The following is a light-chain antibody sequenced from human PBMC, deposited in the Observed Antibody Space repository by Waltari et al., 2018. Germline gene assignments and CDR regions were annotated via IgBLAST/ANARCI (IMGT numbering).Light chain of an antibody. Sequence: DIQMTQSPSSLSASVGDRVTITCRASQRISSYLNLYQQKPGQAPNLLFYGLSSLLSGVPSRFSGGGSGTEFTLTITSLQPEDFATYYCQQSYSTPYTFGQGTKLEI. CDR1: QRISSY. CDR2: GLS. CDR3: QQSYSTPYT. J-gene: IGKJ2*01. V-gene: IGKV1-39*01.